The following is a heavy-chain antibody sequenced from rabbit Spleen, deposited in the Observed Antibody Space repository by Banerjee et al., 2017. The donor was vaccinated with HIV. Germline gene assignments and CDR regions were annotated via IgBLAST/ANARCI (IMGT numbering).Heavy chain of an antibody. D-gene: IGHD1-1*01. CDR2: IDLVFGTT. J-gene: IGHJ4*01. Sequence: QEQLVESGGGLVQPGGSLKLSCKASGFDFNSYGVSWVRQAPGKGLEWIGYIDLVFGTTYYASWVNGRFTISSHNAQNTLYLQLNSLTVADTATYFCVRGASNSGYYNLWGPGTLVTVS. CDR1: GFDFNSYG. V-gene: IGHV1S47*01. CDR3: VRGASNSGYYNL.